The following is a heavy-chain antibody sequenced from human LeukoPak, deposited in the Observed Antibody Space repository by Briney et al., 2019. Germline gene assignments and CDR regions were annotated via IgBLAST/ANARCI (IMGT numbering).Heavy chain of an antibody. Sequence: ASVKVSCKASGYTFTSYYMHWVRQAPGQGLEWMGIINPNGGSTSYAQKFQGRVTMTRDTSTSTVYMELSSLRSEDTAVYYCARETPLMTTVTSAFDPWGQGTLVTVSS. J-gene: IGHJ5*02. CDR2: INPNGGST. CDR1: GYTFTSYY. D-gene: IGHD4-11*01. V-gene: IGHV1-46*01. CDR3: ARETPLMTTVTSAFDP.